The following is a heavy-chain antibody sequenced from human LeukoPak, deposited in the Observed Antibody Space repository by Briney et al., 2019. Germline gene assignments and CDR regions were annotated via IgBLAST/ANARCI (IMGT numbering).Heavy chain of an antibody. J-gene: IGHJ4*02. CDR1: GGSINSYY. CDR2: IYYSGST. V-gene: IGHV4-59*01. CDR3: ARDIQPRTYGDYGADY. Sequence: SETLSLTCTVSGGSINSYYWSWIRQPPGKGLEWIGYIYYSGSTNYNPSLKSRVTISVDTSKNQFSLKMSSVTAADTAVYYCARDIQPRTYGDYGADYWGQGTLVTVSS. D-gene: IGHD4-17*01.